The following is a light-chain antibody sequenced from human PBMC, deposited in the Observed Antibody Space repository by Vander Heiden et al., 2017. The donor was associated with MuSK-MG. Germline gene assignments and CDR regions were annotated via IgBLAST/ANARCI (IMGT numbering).Light chain of an antibody. Sequence: EIVLTQSPDFQSVTPKEKVTITCRASQSIGSSLHWYQQKPDQSPKLLIKFASQSCSGVPSRFSGRGSGTDFTLTINSLEAEDAATYYSQQSNSLPWTFGQGTKVEIK. J-gene: IGKJ1*01. CDR2: FAS. CDR1: QSIGSS. CDR3: QQSNSLPWT. V-gene: IGKV6-21*01.